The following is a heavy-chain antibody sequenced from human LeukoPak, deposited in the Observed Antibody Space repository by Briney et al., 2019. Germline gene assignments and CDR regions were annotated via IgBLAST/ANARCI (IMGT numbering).Heavy chain of an antibody. V-gene: IGHV3-23*01. CDR1: GFTFSTYT. CDR2: IGNNGGGI. CDR3: AIDPNWGTHS. Sequence: GGSLRLSCAASGFTFSTYTMYWVRHPPGKRLEWVSIIGNNGGGIHYADSVKGRFTISRDNFKNALYLQMNSLRIEDTAVYYCAIDPNWGTHSWGQGVLVTVSS. D-gene: IGHD7-27*01. J-gene: IGHJ4*02.